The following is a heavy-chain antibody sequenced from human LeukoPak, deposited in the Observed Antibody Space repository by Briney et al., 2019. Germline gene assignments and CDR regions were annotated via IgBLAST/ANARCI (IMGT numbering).Heavy chain of an antibody. Sequence: SVKVSCKASGGTFSSYAISWVRQAPGQGLEWMGGIIPIFGTANYAQKFQGRVTITTDESTSTAYMELSSLRSEDTAVYYCAVGYCSSTSCFWFDPWGQGTVVTVSS. CDR2: IIPIFGTA. CDR1: GGTFSSYA. V-gene: IGHV1-69*05. J-gene: IGHJ5*02. D-gene: IGHD2-2*03. CDR3: AVGYCSSTSCFWFDP.